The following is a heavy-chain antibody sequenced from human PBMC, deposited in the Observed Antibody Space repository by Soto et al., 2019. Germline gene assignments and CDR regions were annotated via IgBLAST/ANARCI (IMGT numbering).Heavy chain of an antibody. CDR1: GFTFSSYA. CDR2: ISGSGGST. Sequence: HPGGSLRLSCAASGFTFSSYAMSWVRQAPGKGLEWVSAISGSGGSTYYADSVKGRFTISRDNSKNTLYLQMNSLRAEDTAVYYCAKSSRWSGYRGFDYWGQGTLVTVSS. V-gene: IGHV3-23*01. D-gene: IGHD3-3*01. CDR3: AKSSRWSGYRGFDY. J-gene: IGHJ4*02.